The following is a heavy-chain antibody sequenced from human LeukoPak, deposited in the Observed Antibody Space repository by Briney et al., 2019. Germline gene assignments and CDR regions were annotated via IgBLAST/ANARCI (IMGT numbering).Heavy chain of an antibody. CDR2: IYHSGST. CDR3: ARSTMVRGDRLGKIDY. V-gene: IGHV4-38-2*02. J-gene: IGHJ4*02. CDR1: GYSISSGYY. D-gene: IGHD3-10*01. Sequence: SETLSLTCTVSGYSISSGYYWGWIRQPPGKGLEWIGSIYHSGSTYYNPSLKSRVTISVDTSKNQFSLKLSSVTAAGTAVYFCARSTMVRGDRLGKIDYWGQGTLVTVSS.